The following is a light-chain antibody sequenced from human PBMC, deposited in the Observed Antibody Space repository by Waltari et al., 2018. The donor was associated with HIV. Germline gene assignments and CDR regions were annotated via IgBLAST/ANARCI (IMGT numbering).Light chain of an antibody. CDR1: SSNIGNNY. CDR2: DND. J-gene: IGLJ3*02. V-gene: IGLV1-51*01. Sequence: QSVLTQPPSVSAAPGQSVTISCSGSSSNIGNNYVSWYQQLPGTAPKHLIYDNDKRPSGISDRCSGSKSATSATLAISGLRTGDEAHYYCGTRDSSLTEDWVFGGGTKLNVL. CDR3: GTRDSSLTEDWV.